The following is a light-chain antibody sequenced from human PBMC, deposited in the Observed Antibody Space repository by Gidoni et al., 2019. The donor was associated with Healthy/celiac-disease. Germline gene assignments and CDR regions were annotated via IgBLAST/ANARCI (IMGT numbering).Light chain of an antibody. V-gene: IGKV3-15*01. CDR1: QSVSSN. Sequence: ELVMTPSPATLSVSPGERATLSCRASQSVSSNLAWYQQKPGQAPRLLIYGASTRATGRPARVSGSGSGTEFTLTISSLQSEDFAVYYCQQYNNWPSITFGQGTRLEIK. J-gene: IGKJ5*01. CDR2: GAS. CDR3: QQYNNWPSIT.